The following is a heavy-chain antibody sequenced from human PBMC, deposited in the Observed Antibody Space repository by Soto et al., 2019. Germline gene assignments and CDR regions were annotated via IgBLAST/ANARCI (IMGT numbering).Heavy chain of an antibody. CDR1: GGSFSGYY. CDR3: ARADRTLVTSYSLDV. Sequence: KTSETLSLTCAVYGGSFSGYYWTWIRQPPGKWLEWIGEINHSGTINFNPSLKSRLTISLDTSKKHFSLKLSSVTDADTAAYYCARADRTLVTSYSLDVWGQGTTVTVSS. V-gene: IGHV4-34*01. CDR2: INHSGTI. J-gene: IGHJ6*02. D-gene: IGHD2-21*02.